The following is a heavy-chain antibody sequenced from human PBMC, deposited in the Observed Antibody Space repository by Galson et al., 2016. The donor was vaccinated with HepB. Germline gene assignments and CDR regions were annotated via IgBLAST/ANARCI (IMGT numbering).Heavy chain of an antibody. CDR1: GGTISSDSYY. D-gene: IGHD3-10*01. V-gene: IGHV4-31*03. J-gene: IGHJ2*01. CDR2: VYSSGSA. CDR3: ASSGREFNYHYFDL. Sequence: TLSLTCTVSGGTISSDSYYWSWIRQHPGKGLEWIGHVYSSGSAYHNPSLKSRVYISIDKSKNQFSLRLTSVTAADTAIYYCASSGREFNYHYFDLWGRGTLVTVSS.